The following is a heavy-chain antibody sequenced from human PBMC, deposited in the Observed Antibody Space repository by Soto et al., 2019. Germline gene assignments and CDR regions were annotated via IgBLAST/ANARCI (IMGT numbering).Heavy chain of an antibody. V-gene: IGHV3-74*01. Sequence: EVQLVESGGGLVQPGGSLRLSCAASGFTFSSYWMHWVRQVPGKRLVWVSRIKSDGTSTDYADSVKGRFTISRDNAKNRLYLQMNSLSVEDTAVYYCVRDRSTCKDYWGQGTLVTVSS. CDR3: VRDRSTCKDY. D-gene: IGHD2-2*01. J-gene: IGHJ4*02. CDR1: GFTFSSYW. CDR2: IKSDGTST.